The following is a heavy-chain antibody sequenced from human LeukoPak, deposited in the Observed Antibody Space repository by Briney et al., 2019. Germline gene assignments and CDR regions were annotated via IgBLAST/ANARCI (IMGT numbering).Heavy chain of an antibody. CDR2: INIDSITV. CDR3: STAKFDN. Sequence: ETLSLTCTVSGGSISSSSYYWGWIRQAPGKGLEWVSYINIDSITVNYADSVKGRFTISRDNAKNSLYLQMNSLRAEDTAVYYCSTAKFDNWGQGTLVTVSS. CDR1: GGSISSSS. V-gene: IGHV3-48*01. J-gene: IGHJ4*02.